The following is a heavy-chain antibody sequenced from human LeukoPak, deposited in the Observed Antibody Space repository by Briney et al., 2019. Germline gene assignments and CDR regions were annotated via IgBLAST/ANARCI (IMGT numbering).Heavy chain of an antibody. CDR1: GGSVSSSGSY. D-gene: IGHD3-16*01. Sequence: PSKTLSLTCTVSGGSVSSSGSYWSWIRQPPGKGLEWFAYIYYSGSTTYNPSLKSRVIISVDTSKNQFSLRLSSVTAADTAVYYCARSNSFYYDSWGQGTLVTVSS. J-gene: IGHJ5*02. V-gene: IGHV4-61*08. CDR3: ARSNSFYYDS. CDR2: IYYSGST.